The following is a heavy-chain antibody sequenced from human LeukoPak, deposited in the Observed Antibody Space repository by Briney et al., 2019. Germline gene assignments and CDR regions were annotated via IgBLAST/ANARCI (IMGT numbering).Heavy chain of an antibody. V-gene: IGHV4-34*01. CDR3: ARGKVEMATISDSNFDY. CDR1: GGSFSGYY. D-gene: IGHD5-24*01. J-gene: IGHJ4*02. Sequence: SETLSLTCAAYGGSFSGYYWSWIRQPPGKGLEWIGEINHSGSTNYNPSLKSRVTISVDTSKNQFSLKLSSVTAADTAVYYCARGKVEMATISDSNFDYWGQGTLVTVSS. CDR2: INHSGST.